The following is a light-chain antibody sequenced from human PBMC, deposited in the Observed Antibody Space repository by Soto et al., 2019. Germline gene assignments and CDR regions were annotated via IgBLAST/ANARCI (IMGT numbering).Light chain of an antibody. Sequence: IVLTQSPATLSLSLGERATLSCRASQSVSSNLAWYQQKPGQPPRLLIYDASNRATGIPARFSGSGSGTDFTLTISSLEPEDFAVYYCQQRRIWPLTFGGGTKVESK. CDR3: QQRRIWPLT. V-gene: IGKV3-11*01. J-gene: IGKJ4*01. CDR2: DAS. CDR1: QSVSSN.